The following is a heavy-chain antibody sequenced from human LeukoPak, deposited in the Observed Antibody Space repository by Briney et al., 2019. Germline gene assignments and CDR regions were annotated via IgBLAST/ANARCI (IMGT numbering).Heavy chain of an antibody. Sequence: PGGSLRLSCAASGFTFSSYAMSWVRQAPGKGLVWVSRINSDGSSTSYADSVKGRFTISRDNAKNTLYLQMNSLRAEDTAVYYCAREDCSSTSCYFDYWGQGTLVTVSS. J-gene: IGHJ4*02. D-gene: IGHD2-2*01. CDR2: INSDGSST. CDR1: GFTFSSYA. V-gene: IGHV3-74*01. CDR3: AREDCSSTSCYFDY.